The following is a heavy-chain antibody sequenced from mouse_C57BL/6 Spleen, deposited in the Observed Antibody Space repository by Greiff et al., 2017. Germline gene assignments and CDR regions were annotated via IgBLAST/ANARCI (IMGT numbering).Heavy chain of an antibody. V-gene: IGHV5-4*01. CDR1: GFTFSSYA. CDR3: ARERDQLGPLAR. CDR2: ISDGGSYT. J-gene: IGHJ3*02. Sequence: EVMLVESGGGLVKPGGSLKLSCAASGFTFSSYAMSWVRQTPEKRLEWVATISDGGSYTYYPDNVKGRFTISRDNAKNNLYLQMSHLKSEDTAMYYCARERDQLGPLARWGQGTLVTVSA. D-gene: IGHD4-1*02.